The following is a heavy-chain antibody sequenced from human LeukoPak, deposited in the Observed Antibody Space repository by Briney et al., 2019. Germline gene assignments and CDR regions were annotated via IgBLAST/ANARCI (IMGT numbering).Heavy chain of an antibody. Sequence: GGSLRLSCAASGFTFSSYSMNWVRQAPGKGLEWVSYISSSSSTIYYADSVKGRFTISRDNAKNSLYLQMNSLRAEDTAVYYCARDRVQWLVQGNDAFDIWGQGTMVTVSS. J-gene: IGHJ3*02. CDR2: ISSSSSTI. V-gene: IGHV3-48*04. D-gene: IGHD6-19*01. CDR3: ARDRVQWLVQGNDAFDI. CDR1: GFTFSSYS.